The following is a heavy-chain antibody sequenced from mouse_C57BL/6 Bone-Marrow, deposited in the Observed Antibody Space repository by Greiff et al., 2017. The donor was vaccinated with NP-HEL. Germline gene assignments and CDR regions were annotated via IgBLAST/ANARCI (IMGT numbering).Heavy chain of an antibody. CDR2: IDPENGDT. D-gene: IGHD1-1*01. J-gene: IGHJ4*01. CDR3: TTHYGSRWAMDY. Sequence: EVQLQQSGAELVRPGASVKLSCTASGFNIKDDYMHWVKQRPEQGLEWIGWIDPENGDTEYASKFQGKATITADTSSNTAYLQLSSLTSEDTAVYYCTTHYGSRWAMDYWGQGTSVTVSS. V-gene: IGHV14-4*01. CDR1: GFNIKDDY.